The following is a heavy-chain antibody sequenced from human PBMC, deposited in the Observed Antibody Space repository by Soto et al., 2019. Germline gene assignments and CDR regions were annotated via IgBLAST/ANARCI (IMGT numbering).Heavy chain of an antibody. J-gene: IGHJ5*02. CDR2: ISSSGSTK. Sequence: PGGSLRLSCAASGFTFSDYYMNWIRQAPGKGLEWVSYISSSGSTKYYADSVKGRFTISRDNAKNSLYLQMNSLRAEDTAVYYCARGGVLVPVPAARVDWFDPWGQGTLVTVSS. D-gene: IGHD2-2*01. CDR3: ARGGVLVPVPAARVDWFDP. V-gene: IGHV3-11*01. CDR1: GFTFSDYY.